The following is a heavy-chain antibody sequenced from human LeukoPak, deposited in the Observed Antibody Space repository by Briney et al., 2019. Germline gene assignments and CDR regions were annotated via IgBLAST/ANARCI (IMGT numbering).Heavy chain of an antibody. D-gene: IGHD1-1*01. CDR2: IKQDGSER. J-gene: IGHJ3*01. CDR3: ARDAGRREDV. Sequence: GGSLRLSCATSGFTFSNFWFTWVRQAPGKGLEWVASIKQDGSERQYGDFVGGRFTVSRDNAKNSVSLQMNSLRAEDTALYYCARDAGRREDVWGQGTMVTVSS. V-gene: IGHV3-7*01. CDR1: GFTFSNFW.